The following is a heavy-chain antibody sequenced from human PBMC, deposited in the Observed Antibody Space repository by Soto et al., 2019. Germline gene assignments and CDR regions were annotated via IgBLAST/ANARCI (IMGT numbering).Heavy chain of an antibody. CDR2: IIPIFGTA. Sequence: ASVKVSCKASGGTFSSYAISWVRQAPGQGLEWMGGIIPIFGTANYAQKFQGRVTITADESTSTAYMELSSLRSEDTAVYYCAREKNTGNDYTYHEVGGYFQHWGQGTLVTVSS. CDR3: AREKNTGNDYTYHEVGGYFQH. V-gene: IGHV1-69*13. J-gene: IGHJ1*01. D-gene: IGHD4-4*01. CDR1: GGTFSSYA.